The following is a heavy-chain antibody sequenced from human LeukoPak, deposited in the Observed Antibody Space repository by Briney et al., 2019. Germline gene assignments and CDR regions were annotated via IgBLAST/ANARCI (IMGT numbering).Heavy chain of an antibody. V-gene: IGHV4-59*08. CDR1: GVSITSYY. CDR3: ARFSGSVDAFDI. D-gene: IGHD1-26*01. Sequence: PSETLSLTCTVSGVSITSYYWSWIRQPPGKGLESLGYIYYRGSTNYNSSLKSRVTMSVDTSKNQFSLKLTSVTAADTAVYYCARFSGSVDAFDIWGRGTMVTVSS. J-gene: IGHJ3*02. CDR2: IYYRGST.